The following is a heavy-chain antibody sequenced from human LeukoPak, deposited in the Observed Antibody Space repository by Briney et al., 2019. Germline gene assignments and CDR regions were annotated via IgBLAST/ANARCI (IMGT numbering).Heavy chain of an antibody. Sequence: SETLSLTCTVSGGSISSYYWSWIRQPPGKGLEWIGYIYYSGSTNSNPSLKSRVTISVDTSKNQCSLKLSSVTAADTAVYYCARSYGDFWRGPIYNWFDPWGQGTLVTVSS. CDR2: IYYSGST. CDR3: ARSYGDFWRGPIYNWFDP. D-gene: IGHD3-3*01. V-gene: IGHV4-59*01. CDR1: GGSISSYY. J-gene: IGHJ5*02.